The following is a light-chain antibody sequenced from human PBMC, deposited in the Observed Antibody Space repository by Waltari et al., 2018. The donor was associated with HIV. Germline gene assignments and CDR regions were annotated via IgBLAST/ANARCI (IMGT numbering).Light chain of an antibody. V-gene: IGKV1-33*01. J-gene: IGKJ4*01. CDR2: AAS. CDR3: QQFDDVPLT. CDR1: QDIGTH. Sequence: DIQMTQFPSSLSASVGDRVTITCHASQDIGTHLNWYQQKQGKAPKLLIYAASNSETGAPSRFSGSGSGTDFALSISSLQPDDLASYYCQQFDDVPLTFAGGTKVEIK.